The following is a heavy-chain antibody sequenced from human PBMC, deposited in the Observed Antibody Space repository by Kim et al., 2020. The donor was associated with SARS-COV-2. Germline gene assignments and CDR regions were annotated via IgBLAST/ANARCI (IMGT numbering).Heavy chain of an antibody. CDR2: IYWDGDK. V-gene: IGHV2-5*02. CDR3: ALHSPMHSSSWYYFDY. D-gene: IGHD6-13*01. CDR1: GFSLYTSGVG. Sequence: SGPTLVNPTQTLTLTCTFSGFSLYTSGVGVGWIRQPPGKALEWLALIYWDGDKRYSASLKSRLTITKDTSKNQVVLTVTDMDPVDTAIHYCALHSPMHSSSWYYFDYWGQGLLVTVSS. J-gene: IGHJ4*02.